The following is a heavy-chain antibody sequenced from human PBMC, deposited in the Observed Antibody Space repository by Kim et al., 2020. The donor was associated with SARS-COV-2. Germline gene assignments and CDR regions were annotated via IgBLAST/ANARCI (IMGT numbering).Heavy chain of an antibody. CDR3: ARTTTGWPNWFDS. D-gene: IGHD6-19*01. J-gene: IGHJ5*01. CDR2: VTPSTGNT. Sequence: ASVKVSCMASGYFFNTYDINWVRQASGQGLEWLGWVTPSTGNTGYAQKFQGRVTVTRDTSIRTAYIELSNLRYEDTAVYYCARTTTGWPNWFDSWGQGTL. V-gene: IGHV1-8*02. CDR1: GYFFNTYD.